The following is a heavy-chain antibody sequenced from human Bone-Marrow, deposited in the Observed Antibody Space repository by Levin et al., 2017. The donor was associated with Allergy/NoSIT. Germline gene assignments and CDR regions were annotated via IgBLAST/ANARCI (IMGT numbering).Heavy chain of an antibody. V-gene: IGHV4-38-2*02. CDR2: INHSGST. CDR1: GYSFSSGSY. D-gene: IGHD2-2*01. J-gene: IGHJ5*02. CDR3: ARDDPRYCSSISCSPSNWFDP. Sequence: SSETLSLTCAVSGYSFSSGSYWGWIRQTPGKGLEWIGSINHSGSTYYNPSLRSRVTMSVDTSKNQFSLKLNSVTVADTAVYYCARDDPRYCSSISCSPSNWFDPWGQGTLVTVSS.